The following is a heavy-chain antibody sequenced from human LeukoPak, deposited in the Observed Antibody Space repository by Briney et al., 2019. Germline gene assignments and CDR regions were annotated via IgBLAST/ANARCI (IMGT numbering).Heavy chain of an antibody. CDR3: ATGSVRYSASWYSQEGDY. V-gene: IGHV3-21*04. CDR2: ISSRSTYI. Sequence: GGSLRLSCAASGFTFTDYTMGWVRQAPGKGPEWVSSISSRSTYIYYADSVKGRFTISRGNSKNTLYLQMNSLRAEDTAVYYCATGSVRYSASWYSQEGDYWGQGTLVTVSS. CDR1: GFTFTDYT. D-gene: IGHD6-13*01. J-gene: IGHJ4*02.